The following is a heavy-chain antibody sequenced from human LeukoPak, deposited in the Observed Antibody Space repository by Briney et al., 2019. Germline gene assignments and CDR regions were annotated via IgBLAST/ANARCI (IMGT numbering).Heavy chain of an antibody. CDR1: GGSFSNYD. CDR3: ARKRYSGYGNDY. V-gene: IGHV4-34*01. D-gene: IGHD5-12*01. CDR2: INHRGST. J-gene: IGHJ4*02. Sequence: SETLSLTCGVYGGSFSNYDWNWIRQPPGKGLEWIGEINHRGSTSYNPSLQSRSTIPVATSKNQFSLKLSSVTAADTAVYYCARKRYSGYGNDYWGQGTLVTVSS.